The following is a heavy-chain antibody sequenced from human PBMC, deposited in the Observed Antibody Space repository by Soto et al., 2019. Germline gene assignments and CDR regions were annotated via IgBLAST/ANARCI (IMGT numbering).Heavy chain of an antibody. CDR2: IIPIFGTA. D-gene: IGHD2-15*01. J-gene: IGHJ6*02. V-gene: IGHV1-69*06. CDR1: GGSFRSYA. Sequence: SERVAYKASGGSFRSYAISWVRQAPRQGLEWMGGIIPIFGTANYAQKFQGRVTITADKSKSTAYMELSSLRSEDTAVYYCARDHHYCSGGSCFFVFMYQRHCRATHFWGQGTTVTVS. CDR3: ARDHHYCSGGSCFFVFMYQRHCRATHF.